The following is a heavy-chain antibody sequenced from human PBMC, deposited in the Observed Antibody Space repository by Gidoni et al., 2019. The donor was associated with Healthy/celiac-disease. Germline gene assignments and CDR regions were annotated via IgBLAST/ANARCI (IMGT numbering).Heavy chain of an antibody. V-gene: IGHV4-34*01. CDR2: INHSGST. D-gene: IGHD2-15*01. CDR3: ARDVVVVAATSFYYYGMDV. Sequence: QVQLQQWGAGLLQPSETLSLTCAVYGGSFSGYSWSWIRPPPGKGLEWIGEINHSGSTNYKPSLKSRVTRSVDTSKNQFSLKLSSVTAADTAVYYCARDVVVVAATSFYYYGMDVWGQGTTVTVSS. J-gene: IGHJ6*02. CDR1: GGSFSGYS.